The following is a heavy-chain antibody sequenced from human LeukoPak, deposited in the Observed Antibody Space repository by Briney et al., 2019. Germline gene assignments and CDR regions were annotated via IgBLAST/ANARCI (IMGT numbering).Heavy chain of an antibody. CDR3: AKDEPRAAVAGNPFDY. CDR2: ISGSGGST. D-gene: IGHD6-19*01. Sequence: GGSLRLYCAASGFTFSSYAMSWVRQAPGKGLKWVSAISGSGGSTYYADSVKGRFTISRDNSENTLYLQMNSLRAEDTAVYYCAKDEPRAAVAGNPFDYWGQGTLVTVSS. V-gene: IGHV3-23*01. J-gene: IGHJ4*02. CDR1: GFTFSSYA.